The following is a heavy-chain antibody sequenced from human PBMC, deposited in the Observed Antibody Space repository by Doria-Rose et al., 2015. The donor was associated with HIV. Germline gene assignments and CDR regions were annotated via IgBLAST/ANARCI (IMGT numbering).Heavy chain of an antibody. CDR3: TRGLFAWFAY. D-gene: IGHD3-22*01. J-gene: IGHJ4*03. CDR2: IDPEIGGT. Sequence: QVHVKQSGAELVRPGASVTLSCKASGYTFSDNELHWVKQTPVHGLEWIGTIDPEIGGTAYNQKFKGKAILNAGKFSSTAYMELRSVTSEDSAVYYCTRGLFAWFAYWGQGTLVTVS. CDR1: GYTFSDNE. V-gene: IGHV1-24*01.